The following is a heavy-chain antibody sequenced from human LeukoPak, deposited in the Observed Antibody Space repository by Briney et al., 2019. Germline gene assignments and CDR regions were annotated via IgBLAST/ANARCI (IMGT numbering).Heavy chain of an antibody. D-gene: IGHD2-2*01. Sequence: SETLSLTCTVSGGSINNYYWSWIRQPPGKGLEWIGYIYYSGSTYYNPSLKSRVTISVDTSKNQFSLKLSSVTAADTAVYYCARGKNPQGYCSSTSCSNWFDPWGQGTLVTVSS. CDR2: IYYSGST. V-gene: IGHV4-59*08. J-gene: IGHJ5*02. CDR3: ARGKNPQGYCSSTSCSNWFDP. CDR1: GGSINNYY.